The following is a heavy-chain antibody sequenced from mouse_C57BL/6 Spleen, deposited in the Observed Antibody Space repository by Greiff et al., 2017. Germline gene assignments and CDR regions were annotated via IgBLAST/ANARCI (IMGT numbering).Heavy chain of an antibody. CDR3: ARSPFGAD. V-gene: IGHV1-81*01. J-gene: IGHJ3*01. CDR2: IYPRSGNT. CDR1: GYTFTSYG. Sequence: VMLVESGAELARPGASVKLSCKASGYTFTSYGISWVKQRTGQGLEWIGEIYPRSGNTYYNEKFKGKATLTADKSSSTAYMELRSLTSEDSAVYFCARSPFGADWGQGTLVTGSA.